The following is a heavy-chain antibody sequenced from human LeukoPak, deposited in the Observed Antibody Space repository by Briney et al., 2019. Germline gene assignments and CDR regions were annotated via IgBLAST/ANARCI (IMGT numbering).Heavy chain of an antibody. CDR3: SRDFSSSSTVYYYYYMDV. J-gene: IGHJ6*03. Sequence: PSETLSLTCTVSGGSISSRHYYWGWVRQPPGKGLEWIGTISYSGTTYYSPSLKSRVTISLDTSKNQFSLKLRSVTAADTAIYYCSRDFSSSSTVYYYYYMDVWGKGTTVTVSS. CDR2: ISYSGTT. V-gene: IGHV4-39*07. D-gene: IGHD6-6*01. CDR1: GGSISSRHYY.